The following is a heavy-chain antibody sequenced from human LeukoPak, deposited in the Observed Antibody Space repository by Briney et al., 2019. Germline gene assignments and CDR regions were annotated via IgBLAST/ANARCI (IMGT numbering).Heavy chain of an antibody. V-gene: IGHV1-46*01. Sequence: ASVKVSCKASGYTFTSYYMHWVRQAPGQGLEWMGIINPSGGSTSYAQKFQGRVTMTRDTSTSTVYMELSSLRSEDTAMYYCARDSTQQLLSSGGADYWGQGTLVTVSS. J-gene: IGHJ4*02. CDR2: INPSGGST. D-gene: IGHD6-13*01. CDR3: ARDSTQQLLSSGGADY. CDR1: GYTFTSYY.